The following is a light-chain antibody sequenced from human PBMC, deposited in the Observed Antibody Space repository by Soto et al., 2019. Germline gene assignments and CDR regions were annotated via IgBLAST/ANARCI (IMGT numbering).Light chain of an antibody. CDR1: SSDVGGYNS. CDR2: DVS. J-gene: IGLJ2*01. V-gene: IGLV2-14*01. CDR3: GSYTSSSTLV. Sequence: QSALTQPASVSGSPGQSITISCTGTSSDVGGYNSVSWYQQHPGKAPKVMIYDVSNRPSGVSNRFSGSKSGNTASLTISGLQAEDEADYYGGSYTSSSTLVFGGGTKLTVL.